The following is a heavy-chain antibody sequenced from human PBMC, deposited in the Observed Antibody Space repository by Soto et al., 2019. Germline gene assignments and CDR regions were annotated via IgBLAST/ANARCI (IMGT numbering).Heavy chain of an antibody. CDR3: PRLVYGWGSYYPEEIGY. V-gene: IGHV5-51*01. CDR1: GYSFTSYW. CDR2: IYAGDSDT. J-gene: IGHJ4*02. Sequence: GESLKISCKGSGYSFTSYWIGWVRQMPGKGLEWMGIIYAGDSDTRYSPSFQGQVTISADKSISTAYLQWRSLKASDAPMDYCPRLVYGWGSYYPEEIGYWGRGTRVNLSS. D-gene: IGHD3-10*01.